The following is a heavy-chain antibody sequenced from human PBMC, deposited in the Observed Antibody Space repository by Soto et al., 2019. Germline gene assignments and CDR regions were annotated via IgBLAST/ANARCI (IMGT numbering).Heavy chain of an antibody. CDR1: GFTISSRDYHA. J-gene: IGHJ4*02. D-gene: IGHD2-8*01. CDR3: VCWVSVHFDY. V-gene: IGHV3-23*01. Sequence: LLESGGGLARPGGSLRLSCAASGFTISSRDYHAMSWVRQAPGKGPEWISTISSDGSNRHYADSVLGRFTISRDSSRNTVNLLMNRLRVEDTARYFCVCWVSVHFDYWGPGTLVTVSS. CDR2: ISSDGSNR.